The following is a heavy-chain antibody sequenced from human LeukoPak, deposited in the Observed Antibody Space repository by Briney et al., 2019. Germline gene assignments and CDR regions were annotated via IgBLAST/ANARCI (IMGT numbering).Heavy chain of an antibody. J-gene: IGHJ6*02. CDR1: GGSFSGYY. V-gene: IGHV4-34*01. D-gene: IGHD2-2*01. CDR3: AREDIVVVPAAATYGMDV. Sequence: PSETLSLTCAVYGGSFSGYYWSWIRQPPGKGLEWIGEVNHSGSTNYNPSLKSRVTISVDTSKNQFSLKLSSVTAADTAVYYCAREDIVVVPAAATYGMDVWGQGTTVTVSS. CDR2: VNHSGST.